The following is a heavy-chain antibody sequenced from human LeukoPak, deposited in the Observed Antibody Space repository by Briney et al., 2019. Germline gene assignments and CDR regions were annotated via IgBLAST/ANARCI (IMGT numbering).Heavy chain of an antibody. D-gene: IGHD4-23*01. CDR1: GYTFTGYY. J-gene: IGHJ3*02. V-gene: IGHV1-2*04. Sequence: ASVKVSCKASGYTFTGYYMHWVRQAPGQGLEWMGWINPNSGGTNYAQKFQGWVTMTRDTSISTAYMELSRLRSDDTAVYYCARVYYGGNSSSAFDIWGQGTMVTVSS. CDR3: ARVYYGGNSSSAFDI. CDR2: INPNSGGT.